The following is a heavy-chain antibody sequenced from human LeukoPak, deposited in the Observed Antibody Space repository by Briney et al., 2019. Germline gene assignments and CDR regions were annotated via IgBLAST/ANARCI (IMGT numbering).Heavy chain of an antibody. J-gene: IGHJ5*02. Sequence: ASVKVSCKASGYTFTSYDINWVRQATGQGLEWMGWMNPNSGNTGCAQKFQGRVTMTRNTSISTAYMELSSLRSEDTAVYYCARGSMVRGAWRSSPDGDWFDPWGQGTLVTVSS. D-gene: IGHD3-10*01. CDR3: ARGSMVRGAWRSSPDGDWFDP. V-gene: IGHV1-8*01. CDR2: MNPNSGNT. CDR1: GYTFTSYD.